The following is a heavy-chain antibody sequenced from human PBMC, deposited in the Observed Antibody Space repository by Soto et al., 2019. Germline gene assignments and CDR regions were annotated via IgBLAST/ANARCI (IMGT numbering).Heavy chain of an antibody. CDR1: GGSINRNNYY. Sequence: PSETLSLTCTVSGGSINRNNYYWGWIRQPPGKGLEWIGGSSYSGTSYYNPSLKSRVTISIDVSKNQFSLSLRSLTAADTAVYYCARSREFDYWSQGTLVTVSS. V-gene: IGHV4-39*07. J-gene: IGHJ4*02. CDR3: ARSREFDY. CDR2: SSYSGTS.